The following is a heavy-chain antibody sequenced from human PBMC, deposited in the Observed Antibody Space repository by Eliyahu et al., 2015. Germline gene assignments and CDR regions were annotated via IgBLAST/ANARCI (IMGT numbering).Heavy chain of an antibody. CDR3: AREGAGDPIRGAFDI. Sequence: QVQLVESGGGVVQPGRSLRLSCAASGFTFSSYGMHWVRQAPGKGLEWVAVIWYDGSNKYYADSVKGRFTISRDNSKNTLYLQMNSLRAEDTAVYYCAREGAGDPIRGAFDIWGQGTMVTVSS. J-gene: IGHJ3*02. V-gene: IGHV3-33*01. CDR1: GFTFSSYG. CDR2: IWYDGSNK. D-gene: IGHD4-17*01.